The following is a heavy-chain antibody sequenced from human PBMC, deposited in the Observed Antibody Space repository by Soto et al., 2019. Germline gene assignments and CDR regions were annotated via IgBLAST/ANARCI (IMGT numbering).Heavy chain of an antibody. CDR1: GFTFGSYA. Sequence: EVQLLESGGSLVQPGGSLRLSCAASGFTFGSYAMSWVRQAPGKGLEWVSLISGTGDSSEYANSVKGRFTISRDYSKTTVFLQMHSLRAEDTAVYFCAKDNGNYGSGSFSHWGQGTLVTVSS. D-gene: IGHD3-10*01. V-gene: IGHV3-23*01. CDR2: ISGTGDSS. CDR3: AKDNGNYGSGSFSH. J-gene: IGHJ4*02.